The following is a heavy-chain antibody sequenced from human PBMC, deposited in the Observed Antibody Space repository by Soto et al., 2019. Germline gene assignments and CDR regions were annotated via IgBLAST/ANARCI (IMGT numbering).Heavy chain of an antibody. CDR2: ISAYNGNT. J-gene: IGHJ6*02. V-gene: IGHV1-18*04. CDR3: ARRGYDILTGSTPPYYYYGMDV. D-gene: IGHD3-9*01. Sequence: GASVKVSCKASGYTFTSYGISWVRQAPGQGLEWMGWISAYNGNTNYAQKLQGRVTMTTDTSTSTAYMELRSLRSDDTAVYYCARRGYDILTGSTPPYYYYGMDVWGQGTTVTVSS. CDR1: GYTFTSYG.